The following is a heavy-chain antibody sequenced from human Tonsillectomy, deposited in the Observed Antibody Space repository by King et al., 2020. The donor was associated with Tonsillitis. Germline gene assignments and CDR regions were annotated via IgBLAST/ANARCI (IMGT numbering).Heavy chain of an antibody. CDR2: IYPGDSDT. CDR1: GYSFTNYW. V-gene: IGHV5-51*01. CDR3: ARADCTNGVCPFDF. D-gene: IGHD2-8*01. Sequence: QLVQSGPEVKKPGESVKISCEGSGYSFTNYWIGWVRQMPGKGLECMGIIYPGDSDTRYSPSFQGQVTISADKSISAAYLQWSSLKASDTAMYYCARADCTNGVCPFDFWGQGTLVTVSS. J-gene: IGHJ4*02.